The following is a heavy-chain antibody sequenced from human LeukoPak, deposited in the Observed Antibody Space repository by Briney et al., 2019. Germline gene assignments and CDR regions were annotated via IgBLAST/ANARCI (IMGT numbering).Heavy chain of an antibody. CDR1: GGSVSDYY. V-gene: IGHV4-34*01. D-gene: IGHD5-18*01. CDR2: INHSGST. J-gene: IGHJ5*02. CDR3: ARSRRWGTAMVSTTSLGLRFDP. Sequence: SETLSLTCTVSGGSVSDYYWSWIRQPPGKGLEWIGEINHSGSTNYNPSLKSRVTISVDTSKNQFSLKLSSVTAADTAVYYCARSRRWGTAMVSTTSLGLRFDPWGQGTLVTVSS.